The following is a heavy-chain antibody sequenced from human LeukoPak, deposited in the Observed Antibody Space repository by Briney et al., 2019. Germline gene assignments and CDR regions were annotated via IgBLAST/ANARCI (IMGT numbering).Heavy chain of an antibody. CDR1: GFTFGGYT. CDR3: AKDMIAAADILYFQQ. D-gene: IGHD6-13*01. Sequence: PGGSLKLSCAASGFTFGGYTIHWVRQASGKGLEWVGHIRTKANNYATDYDASVKGRFTISRDDSKNTAYLQMNSLRDEDTAVYYCAKDMIAAADILYFQQWGQGTLVTVSS. V-gene: IGHV3-73*01. J-gene: IGHJ1*01. CDR2: IRTKANNYAT.